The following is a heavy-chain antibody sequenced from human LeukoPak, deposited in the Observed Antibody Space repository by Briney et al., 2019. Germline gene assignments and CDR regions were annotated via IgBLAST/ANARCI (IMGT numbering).Heavy chain of an antibody. D-gene: IGHD3-3*01. CDR1: GYTFTSYG. V-gene: IGHV1-18*01. Sequence: ASVKVSCKASGYTFTSYGISWVRQAPGQGLEWMGWISAYNGNTNYAQKLQGRVTMTTDTSTSTAYMELRSLRSDDTAVHYCARTLDTFWLLNFDPWGQGTLVTVSS. J-gene: IGHJ5*02. CDR3: ARTLDTFWLLNFDP. CDR2: ISAYNGNT.